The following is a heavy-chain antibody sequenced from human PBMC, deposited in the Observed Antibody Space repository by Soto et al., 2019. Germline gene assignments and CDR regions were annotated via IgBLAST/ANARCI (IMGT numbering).Heavy chain of an antibody. Sequence: SETLSLTCTVSGGSISSYYWSWTRQPPGKGLEWIGYIYYSGSTNYNPSLKSRVTISVDTSKNQFSLKLSSVTAADTAVYYCASITDPYYYYYGMDVWGQGTTVTVSS. CDR2: IYYSGST. CDR3: ASITDPYYYYYGMDV. J-gene: IGHJ6*02. D-gene: IGHD1-20*01. CDR1: GGSISSYY. V-gene: IGHV4-59*01.